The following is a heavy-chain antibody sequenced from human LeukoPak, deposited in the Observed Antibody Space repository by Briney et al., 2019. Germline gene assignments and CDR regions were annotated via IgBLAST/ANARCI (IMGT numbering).Heavy chain of an antibody. D-gene: IGHD2-15*01. CDR1: GGSISSSSYY. J-gene: IGHJ6*03. CDR3: ARTRRGQGYCSGGSCYSFYYYYYYMDV. V-gene: IGHV4-39*01. Sequence: PSETLSLTCTVSGGSISSSSYYWGWIRQPPGKGLEWIGSIYYSGSTYYNPSLKSRVTISVDTPKNQFSLKLSSVTAADTAVYYCARTRRGQGYCSGGSCYSFYYYYYYMDVWGKGTTVTISS. CDR2: IYYSGST.